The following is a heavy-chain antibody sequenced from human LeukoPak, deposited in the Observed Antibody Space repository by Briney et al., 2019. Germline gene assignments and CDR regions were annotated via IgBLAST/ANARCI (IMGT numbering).Heavy chain of an antibody. J-gene: IGHJ4*02. V-gene: IGHV3-30*18. CDR3: AKDKYYGSGSIFDY. D-gene: IGHD3-10*01. CDR1: GFTFNRYG. Sequence: GGSLRLSCAASGFTFNRYGMHWVRQAPGKGLEWVAVISFDGKVSYYADSVKGRFTISRDNSKNTLDLQMNSLRPEDTALYYCAKDKYYGSGSIFDYWGQGTLVTVSS. CDR2: ISFDGKVS.